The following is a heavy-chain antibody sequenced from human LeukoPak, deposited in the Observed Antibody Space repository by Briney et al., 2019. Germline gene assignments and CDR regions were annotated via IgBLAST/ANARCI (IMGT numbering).Heavy chain of an antibody. CDR3: ARWGLVAPGTYYYYYMDV. CDR1: GYTFTSYG. D-gene: IGHD2-2*01. J-gene: IGHJ6*03. V-gene: IGHV1-18*01. Sequence: ASVKVSCKASGYTFTSYGISWVRRAPGQGLEWMGWINAYNGETHYAQEFQARFTMTTDASTSTAYMELRSLRSDDTAVYYCARWGLVAPGTYYYYYMDVWGKGTTVTVSS. CDR2: INAYNGET.